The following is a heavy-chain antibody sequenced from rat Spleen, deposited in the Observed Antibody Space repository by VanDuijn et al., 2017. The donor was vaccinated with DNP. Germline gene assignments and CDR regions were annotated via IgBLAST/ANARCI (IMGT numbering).Heavy chain of an antibody. D-gene: IGHD1-4*01. CDR1: GFTFSNYD. Sequence: EVQLVESGGGLVQPGRSLKLSCAASGFTFSNYDMAWARQAPTKGLEWVASINADGGSTFYLDSVKGRFTISRDNEKSTLYLQMDSLRSEDTATYYCTRGSSLPGYLDYWGQGVLVTVSS. CDR2: INADGGST. CDR3: TRGSSLPGYLDY. V-gene: IGHV5S23*01. J-gene: IGHJ2*01.